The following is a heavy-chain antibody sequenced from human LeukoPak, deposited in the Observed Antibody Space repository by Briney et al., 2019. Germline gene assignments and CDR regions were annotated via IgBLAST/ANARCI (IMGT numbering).Heavy chain of an antibody. CDR3: ARALRFLEVDY. Sequence: GGSLRLSCAASGFTFSRYWMHWFRQAPGKGLVWVSRINSDGSSTSYADSVKGRFTISRDNAKNTLYLQMNSLRAEDTAVYYCARALRFLEVDYWGQGTLVTVSS. CDR2: INSDGSST. V-gene: IGHV3-74*01. J-gene: IGHJ4*02. CDR1: GFTFSRYW. D-gene: IGHD3-3*01.